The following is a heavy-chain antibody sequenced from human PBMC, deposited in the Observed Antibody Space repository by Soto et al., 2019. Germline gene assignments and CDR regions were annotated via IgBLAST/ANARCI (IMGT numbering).Heavy chain of an antibody. CDR1: GYTFTSCY. Sequence: ASVKVSCKASGYTFTSCYMHWVRQAPGQGLEWMGIINPSGGSTSYAQKFQGRVTMTRDTSTSTVYMELSSLRSEDTAVYYCARDRTPRIAAAGPNYVMDVWGQGTTVTVSS. CDR3: ARDRTPRIAAAGPNYVMDV. D-gene: IGHD6-13*01. V-gene: IGHV1-46*01. CDR2: INPSGGST. J-gene: IGHJ6*02.